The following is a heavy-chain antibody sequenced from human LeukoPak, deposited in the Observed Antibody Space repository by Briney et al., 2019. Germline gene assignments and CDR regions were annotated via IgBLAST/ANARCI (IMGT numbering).Heavy chain of an antibody. V-gene: IGHV3-23*01. CDR1: GFTFSSSA. CDR2: IIGVAT. Sequence: GGSQRLSCAASGFTFSSSAMSWVRQTPGKGLEWVSTIIGVATYYADSVRGRFTISRDNSKNTLYLQLISLRADDTALYYCAKPYSSGWYAFDSWGEGTLVTVSS. J-gene: IGHJ4*02. CDR3: AKPYSSGWYAFDS. D-gene: IGHD6-19*01.